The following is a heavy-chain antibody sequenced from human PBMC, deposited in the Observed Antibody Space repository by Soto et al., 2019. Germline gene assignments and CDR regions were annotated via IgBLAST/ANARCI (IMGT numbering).Heavy chain of an antibody. J-gene: IGHJ5*02. D-gene: IGHD2-8*01. CDR2: ISGSGGST. Sequence: GGSLRLSCAASGFTFSSYAMSWVRQAPGKGLEWVSAISGSGGSTYYADSVKGRFTISRDNSKNTLYLQMNSLRAEDTAVYYCAKEVGDIVLMVYANGLNWFDPWGQGTLVTVSS. CDR1: GFTFSSYA. V-gene: IGHV3-23*01. CDR3: AKEVGDIVLMVYANGLNWFDP.